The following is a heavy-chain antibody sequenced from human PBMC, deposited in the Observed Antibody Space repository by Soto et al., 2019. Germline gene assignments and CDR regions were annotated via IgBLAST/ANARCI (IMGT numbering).Heavy chain of an antibody. CDR1: GGTFNIYA. D-gene: IGHD6-13*01. CDR3: ARGRPPYSSSWYNWFDP. V-gene: IGHV1-69*13. CDR2: IIPIFGTA. J-gene: IGHJ5*02. Sequence: SVKVSCKASGGTFNIYAITWVRQAPGQGLEWMGGIIPIFGTANYAQKFQGRVTITADESTSTAYMELSSLRSEDTAVYYCARGRPPYSSSWYNWFDPWGQGTLVTVSS.